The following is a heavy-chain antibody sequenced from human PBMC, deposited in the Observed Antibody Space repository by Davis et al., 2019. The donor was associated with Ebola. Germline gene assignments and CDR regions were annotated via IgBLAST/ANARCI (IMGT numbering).Heavy chain of an antibody. V-gene: IGHV3-23*01. J-gene: IGHJ4*02. CDR2: ISGSGATT. CDR1: GFTFSSYT. CDR3: AKAQSANYRGGVDY. Sequence: GESLKISCAASGFTFSSYTMAWVRQAPGRGLECVSSISGSGATTYYADSLRGRFTISRDNSKNTLYLQMNTLRAEETAVYFCAKAQSANYRGGVDYWGQGTLVTVSS. D-gene: IGHD4/OR15-4a*01.